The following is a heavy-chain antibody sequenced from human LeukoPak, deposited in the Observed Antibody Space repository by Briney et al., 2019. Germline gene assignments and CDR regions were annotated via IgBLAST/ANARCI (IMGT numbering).Heavy chain of an antibody. J-gene: IGHJ4*02. D-gene: IGHD1-1*01. Sequence: SETLSLTCTVSGGSISSYYWSWIRQPPGKGLEWIGYIYYSGSTNYNPSLKSRVTISVDTSKNQFSLKLSSVTAADTAVYYCARADPLERAYDCWGQGTLVTVSS. CDR3: ARADPLERAYDC. V-gene: IGHV4-59*01. CDR2: IYYSGST. CDR1: GGSISSYY.